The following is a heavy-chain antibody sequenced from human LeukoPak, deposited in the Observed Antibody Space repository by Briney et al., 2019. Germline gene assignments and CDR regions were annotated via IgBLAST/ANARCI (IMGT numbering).Heavy chain of an antibody. Sequence: ASVKVSCKASGYTFTSFGISWVRQAPGQGLEWMGWISAYNGKTNYAQKLQGRVAMTTDTSTSTAYMELRSLRSDDTAVYYCARDRRNLRMIVGDAFDIWGQGTMVTVSS. CDR1: GYTFTSFG. D-gene: IGHD1-26*01. V-gene: IGHV1-18*01. CDR3: ARDRRNLRMIVGDAFDI. CDR2: ISAYNGKT. J-gene: IGHJ3*02.